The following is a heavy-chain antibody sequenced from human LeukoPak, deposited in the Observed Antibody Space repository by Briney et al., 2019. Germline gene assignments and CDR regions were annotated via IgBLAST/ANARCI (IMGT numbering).Heavy chain of an antibody. CDR2: INAGNGNT. D-gene: IGHD3-22*01. V-gene: IGHV1-3*01. J-gene: IGHJ4*02. CDR1: GYTFSSYA. CDR3: ARGGDYYDSSGYYDY. Sequence: ASVKVSCKASGYTFSSYAMHWVRQAPGQRLEWMGWINAGNGNTKYSQKFQGRVTITRDTFASTAYMELSSLRSEDTAVYYCARGGDYYDSSGYYDYWGQGTLVTVSS.